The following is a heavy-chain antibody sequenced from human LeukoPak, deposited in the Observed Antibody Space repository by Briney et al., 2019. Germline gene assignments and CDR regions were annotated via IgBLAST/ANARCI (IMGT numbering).Heavy chain of an antibody. CDR1: GFTFSTYA. D-gene: IGHD1-26*01. Sequence: GRSLRLSCAASGFTFSTYAMHWVRQAPGKGLEWVAVISYDGSNKYYADSVKGRFTISRDNSKNTLYLQMNSLRAEDTAVYYCARGGSYLSAFDIWGQGTMVTVSS. V-gene: IGHV3-30*03. J-gene: IGHJ3*02. CDR3: ARGGSYLSAFDI. CDR2: ISYDGSNK.